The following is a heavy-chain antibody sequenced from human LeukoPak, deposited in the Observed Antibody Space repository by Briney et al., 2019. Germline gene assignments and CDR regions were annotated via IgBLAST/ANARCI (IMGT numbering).Heavy chain of an antibody. CDR2: INPNSGGT. D-gene: IGHD3-10*01. Sequence: ASVKVSCTASGYTFTGYYMHWVRQAPGQGLEWMGWINPNSGGTNYAQKSQGRFTMTRDTSISTAYMELSRLRSDDTAVYYCARDYYGSGSYYPQAGMDVWGKGTTVTVSS. CDR1: GYTFTGYY. CDR3: ARDYYGSGSYYPQAGMDV. V-gene: IGHV1-2*02. J-gene: IGHJ6*04.